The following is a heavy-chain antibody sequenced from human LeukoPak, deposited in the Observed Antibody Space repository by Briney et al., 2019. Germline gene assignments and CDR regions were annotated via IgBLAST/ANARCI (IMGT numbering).Heavy chain of an antibody. J-gene: IGHJ3*02. V-gene: IGHV3-21*01. D-gene: IGHD2-15*01. CDR2: ISSSSSYI. CDR1: GFTFSNYG. Sequence: GGSLRLSCAASGFTFSNYGMNWVCQAPGKGLEWVSSISSSSSYIYYADSVKGRFTISRDNAKNSLYLQMNSLRAEDTAVYYCARDGSSGYCSGGSCYFWTADAFDIWGQGTMVTVSS. CDR3: ARDGSSGYCSGGSCYFWTADAFDI.